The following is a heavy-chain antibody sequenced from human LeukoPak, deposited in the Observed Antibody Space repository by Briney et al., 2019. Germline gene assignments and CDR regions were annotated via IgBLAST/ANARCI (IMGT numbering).Heavy chain of an antibody. CDR1: GFTFSLYW. J-gene: IGHJ5*02. D-gene: IGHD3-22*01. V-gene: IGHV3-33*08. Sequence: GGSLRLSCAASGFTFSLYWMNWVRRAPGKGLEWVAVIWYDGSNKYYADSVKGRFTISRDNSKNTLYLQMNSLRAEDTAVYYCARSYYDSSGYSNWFDPWGQGALVTVSS. CDR3: ARSYYDSSGYSNWFDP. CDR2: IWYDGSNK.